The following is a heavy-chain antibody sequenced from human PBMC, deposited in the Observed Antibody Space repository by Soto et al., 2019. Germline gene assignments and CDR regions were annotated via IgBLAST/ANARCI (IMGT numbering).Heavy chain of an antibody. Sequence: EVQLLESGGGLVQPGGSLRLSCAASGFTFSNYAMSWVRQAPGEGLEWVSTISGSDGSTYYADSVKGRFTISRDISKNTLYLQMNRLRAEDTAIYYCAKERSSGYYFFDYWGQGTLVTVSS. V-gene: IGHV3-23*01. D-gene: IGHD5-12*01. J-gene: IGHJ4*02. CDR1: GFTFSNYA. CDR2: ISGSDGST. CDR3: AKERSSGYYFFDY.